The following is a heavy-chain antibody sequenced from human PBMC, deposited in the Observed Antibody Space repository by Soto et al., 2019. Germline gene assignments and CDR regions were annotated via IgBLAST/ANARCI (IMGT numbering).Heavy chain of an antibody. D-gene: IGHD6-19*01. CDR3: ERDQGIAVAGTVVPYYYYGMDV. Sequence: QVQLVQSGAEVKKPGSSVKVSCKASGGTFSSYAISWVRQAPGQGLEWMGGIIPIFGTANYAQKFQGRVTITADESTSTAYMELSSLRSEDTAVYYCERDQGIAVAGTVVPYYYYGMDVWGQGTTVTVSS. V-gene: IGHV1-69*12. CDR2: IIPIFGTA. J-gene: IGHJ6*02. CDR1: GGTFSSYA.